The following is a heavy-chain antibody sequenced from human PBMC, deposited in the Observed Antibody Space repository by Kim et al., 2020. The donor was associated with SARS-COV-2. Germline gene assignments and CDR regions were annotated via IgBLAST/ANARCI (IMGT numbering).Heavy chain of an antibody. CDR2: ISSSSSYI. J-gene: IGHJ4*02. D-gene: IGHD1-26*01. CDR1: GFTFSSYS. CDR3: SLLLGATKQTSDQIVDY. Sequence: GGSLRLSCAASGFTFSSYSMNWVRQAPGKGLEWVSSISSSSSYIYYADSVKGRFTISRDNAKNSLYLQMNSLRAEDTAVYYCSLLLGATKQTSDQIVDYWGQGTLVTVSS. V-gene: IGHV3-21*01.